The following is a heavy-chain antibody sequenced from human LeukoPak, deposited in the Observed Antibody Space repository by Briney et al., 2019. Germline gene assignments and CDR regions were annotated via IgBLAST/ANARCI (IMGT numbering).Heavy chain of an antibody. J-gene: IGHJ5*02. CDR1: GGSISSYY. CDR2: IYYTGST. Sequence: PSETLSLTCTVSGGSISSYYWSWIRQPPGKGLEWIGYIYYTGSTNYNPSLKSRVAISVDTSKNQFSLKLSSVTAADTAVYYCARGCSAGTPHNWFDPWGQGTLVTVSS. D-gene: IGHD6-13*01. CDR3: ARGCSAGTPHNWFDP. V-gene: IGHV4-59*01.